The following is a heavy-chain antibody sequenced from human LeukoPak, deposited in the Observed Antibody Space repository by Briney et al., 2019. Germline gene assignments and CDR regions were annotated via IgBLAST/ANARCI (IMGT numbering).Heavy chain of an antibody. V-gene: IGHV3-64*01. D-gene: IGHD2-8*01. CDR2: ISSNGGST. CDR3: AKDGRWMLSGYYMDV. CDR1: GFTFSSYA. Sequence: PGGSLRLSCAASGFTFSSYAMHWVRQAPGEGLEYVSAISSNGGSTYYANSVKGRFTISRDNSKNTVYLQINSLRAEDTAVYYCAKDGRWMLSGYYMDVWGKGTTVTISS. J-gene: IGHJ6*03.